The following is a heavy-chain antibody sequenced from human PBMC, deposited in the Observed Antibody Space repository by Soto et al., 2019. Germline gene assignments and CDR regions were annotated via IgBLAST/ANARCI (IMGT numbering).Heavy chain of an antibody. V-gene: IGHV4-30-4*01. CDR1: GGSISSGDYY. Sequence: SETLSLTCTVSGGSISSGDYYWSWIRQPPGKGLEWIGYIYYSGSTYYNPSLKSRVTISVDTSKNQFSLKLSSVTAADTAVYYCAGERWLQDYNWFDPWGQGTLVTVSS. CDR2: IYYSGST. D-gene: IGHD5-12*01. J-gene: IGHJ5*02. CDR3: AGERWLQDYNWFDP.